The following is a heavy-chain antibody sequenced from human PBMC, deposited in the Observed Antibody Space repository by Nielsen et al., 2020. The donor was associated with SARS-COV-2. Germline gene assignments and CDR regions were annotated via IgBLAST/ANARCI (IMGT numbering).Heavy chain of an antibody. CDR3: ARARATIFGLVMSYGMDV. CDR1: GYTFTDYY. CDR2: INPYSGGT. V-gene: IGHV1-2*06. Sequence: ASVKVSCKASGYTFTDYYIHWVRQAPGQGLEWMGRINPYSGGTNYAQKFQGTVTMTRHASISTVYMELTSDDTAVYYCARARATIFGLVMSYGMDVWGQGTTVAVSS. J-gene: IGHJ6*02. D-gene: IGHD3/OR15-3a*01.